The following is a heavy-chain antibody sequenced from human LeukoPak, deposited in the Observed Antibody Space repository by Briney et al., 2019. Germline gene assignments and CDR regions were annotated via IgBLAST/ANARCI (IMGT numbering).Heavy chain of an antibody. CDR2: IIPIFGTA. Sequence: ASVKVSCKASGGTFSSYAISWVRQAPGQGLEWMGGIIPIFGTANYAQKFQGRVTITADESTSTAYMELSSLRSEDTAVYYCARDSSGWYRVFGYWGQGTLVTVFS. D-gene: IGHD6-19*01. CDR3: ARDSSGWYRVFGY. J-gene: IGHJ4*02. CDR1: GGTFSSYA. V-gene: IGHV1-69*13.